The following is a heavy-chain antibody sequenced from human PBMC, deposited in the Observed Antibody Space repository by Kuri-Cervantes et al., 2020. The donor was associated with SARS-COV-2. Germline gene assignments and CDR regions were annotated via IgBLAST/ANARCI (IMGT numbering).Heavy chain of an antibody. CDR2: ISSSGSAI. D-gene: IGHD5-24*01. CDR1: GFTFSSYE. Sequence: GGSLRLSCAASGFTFSSYEMYWVRQAPGKGLEWVSYISSSGSAIYYADSVKGRFTISRDNAKNSLYLQMNSLRDEDTAVYYCARESRDAYNLGSFDLWGRGTLVTVSS. CDR3: ARESRDAYNLGSFDL. V-gene: IGHV3-48*03. J-gene: IGHJ2*01.